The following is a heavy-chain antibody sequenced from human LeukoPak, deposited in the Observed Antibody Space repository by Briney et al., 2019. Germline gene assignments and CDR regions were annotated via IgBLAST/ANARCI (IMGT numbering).Heavy chain of an antibody. V-gene: IGHV3-7*01. J-gene: IGHJ3*02. CDR2: IKEDGSEK. D-gene: IGHD3-10*01. CDR1: GFTLSSYW. CDR3: ARDWVAGVPFDAFDI. Sequence: GGALRLSCAASGFTLSSYWMSWVRQAPGKGLEWVANIKEDGSEKYYVDSVEGRFTISRDNAKNSLYLHMNSLTAEDTAMYYCARDWVAGVPFDAFDIWGQGTMVSVSS.